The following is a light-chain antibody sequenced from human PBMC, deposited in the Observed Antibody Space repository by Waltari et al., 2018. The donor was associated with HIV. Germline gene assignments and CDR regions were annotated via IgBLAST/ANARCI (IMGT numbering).Light chain of an antibody. J-gene: IGKJ5*01. CDR1: QSISSY. CDR2: AAS. V-gene: IGKV1-39*01. Sequence: DIQMTQSPSSLSASVGDRVTITCRASQSISSYLNWYQHKPGKAPKLLIYAASSLQSGVPSRFSGSGSGTDFTLTISSLQPEDFATYYCQQSYSPPPITFGQGTRLEIK. CDR3: QQSYSPPPIT.